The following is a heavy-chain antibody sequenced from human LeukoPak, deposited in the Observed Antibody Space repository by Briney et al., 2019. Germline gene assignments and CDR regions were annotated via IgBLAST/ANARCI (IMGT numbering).Heavy chain of an antibody. J-gene: IGHJ4*02. CDR1: GFTFSSYG. D-gene: IGHD5-24*01. V-gene: IGHV3-30*18. CDR3: AKDVEMATIEGNFDY. CDR2: ISYDGSNK. Sequence: GSLRLSCAASGFTFSSYGMHWVRQAPGKGLEWVAVISYDGSNKYYADSVKGRFTISRDNSKNTLYLQMNSLRAEDTAVYYCAKDVEMATIEGNFDYWGQGTLVTVSS.